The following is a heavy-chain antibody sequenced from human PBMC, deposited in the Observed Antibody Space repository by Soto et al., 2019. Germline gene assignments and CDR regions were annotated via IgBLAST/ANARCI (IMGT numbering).Heavy chain of an antibody. Sequence: GGSLRLSCAASGFTFSNAWMNWVRQAPGKGLEWVGRIKSKTDGGTTHYAAPVKGRFTISRDDSKNTLYLQMNSLKTEDTAVYYCTAPPVEMATIILGEYDAFDIWGQGTMVTVSS. CDR1: GFTFSNAW. V-gene: IGHV3-15*07. J-gene: IGHJ3*02. CDR2: IKSKTDGGTT. D-gene: IGHD5-12*01. CDR3: TAPPVEMATIILGEYDAFDI.